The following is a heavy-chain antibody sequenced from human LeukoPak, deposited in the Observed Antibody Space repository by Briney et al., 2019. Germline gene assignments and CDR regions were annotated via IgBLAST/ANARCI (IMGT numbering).Heavy chain of an antibody. J-gene: IGHJ6*03. Sequence: GGSLRLSCAASGLTFSSYAMSWVRQAPGKGLEWVSGILDSGYSTYYANSVKGRFTISRDNSNNTLYLQMNSLRAEDTAVYYCAKLGGHPLHNYYVGVWGKGTTVAVSS. D-gene: IGHD3-16*01. V-gene: IGHV3-23*01. CDR3: AKLGGHPLHNYYVGV. CDR1: GLTFSSYA. CDR2: ILDSGYST.